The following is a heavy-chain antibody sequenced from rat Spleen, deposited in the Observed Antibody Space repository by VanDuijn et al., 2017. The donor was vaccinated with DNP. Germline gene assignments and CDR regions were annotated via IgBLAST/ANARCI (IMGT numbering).Heavy chain of an antibody. J-gene: IGHJ3*01. Sequence: EVKLVESGGGLVQPGRSLKLSCAASGLNFSDYWMGWVRQAPGKGLKWIGEINKDSTIMNYSPSLQDRFTISRDNAQNSLFLQMIKLGSEDTAIYYCVTRGTGSDNWFADLGQGTPVTVSS. CDR1: GLNFSDYW. V-gene: IGHV4-2*01. D-gene: IGHD1-3*01. CDR2: INKDSTIM. CDR3: VTRGTGSDNWFAD.